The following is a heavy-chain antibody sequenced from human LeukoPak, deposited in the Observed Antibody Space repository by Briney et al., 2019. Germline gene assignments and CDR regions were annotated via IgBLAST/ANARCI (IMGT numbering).Heavy chain of an antibody. CDR3: AKDRLELYFDY. V-gene: IGHV3-30*18. J-gene: IGHJ4*02. CDR1: GFTFSSYG. D-gene: IGHD1-7*01. Sequence: PGGSLRLSCAASGFTFSSYGMHWVRQAPGKGLEWVAVISYDGSNKYYADSVKGRFTISRDNSKNTLYLQMNSLRAEDTAVYYCAKDRLELYFDYWGQGTLVTVSS. CDR2: ISYDGSNK.